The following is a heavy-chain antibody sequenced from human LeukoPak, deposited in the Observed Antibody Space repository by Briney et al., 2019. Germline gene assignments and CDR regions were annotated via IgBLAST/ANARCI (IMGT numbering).Heavy chain of an antibody. J-gene: IGHJ4*02. V-gene: IGHV6-1*01. D-gene: IGHD3-10*01. CDR2: TYYSSKWYY. Sequence: SQTLSLTCAISGDSVSSKKAGWNWITQSPSRGLEWLGRTYYSSKWYYDYALSVKSRMTINPDTSKNQFSLQLNSVTPEDTAVYYCVRVASSGSWDGTGYYIDFWGQGTLVTVSS. CDR1: GDSVSSKKAG. CDR3: VRVASSGSWDGTGYYIDF.